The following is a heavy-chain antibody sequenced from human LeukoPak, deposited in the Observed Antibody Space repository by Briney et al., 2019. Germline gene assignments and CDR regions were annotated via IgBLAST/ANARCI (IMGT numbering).Heavy chain of an antibody. J-gene: IGHJ6*03. CDR2: IKSLTDGGTT. CDR3: TTVENFVIRGYYYYYMDV. CDR1: GFTFSNAW. V-gene: IGHV3-15*01. Sequence: GGSLRLSCAASGFTFSNAWMSWVRQAPGKGLEWVGHIKSLTDGGTTDYAAPVKGRFTISRDDSKNTVYLQLHSLKTEDTAVYYCTTVENFVIRGYYYYYMDVWGKGTTVTVSS. D-gene: IGHD3-10*01.